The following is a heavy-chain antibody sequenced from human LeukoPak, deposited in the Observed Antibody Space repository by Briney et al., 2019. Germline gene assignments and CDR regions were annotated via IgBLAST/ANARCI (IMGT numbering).Heavy chain of an antibody. V-gene: IGHV1-18*01. D-gene: IGHD6-19*01. CDR2: ISAYNGNT. CDR3: ARDLSGVASTRPLSYFDY. CDR1: GYTFTSYG. J-gene: IGHJ4*02. Sequence: GASVKVSCKASGYTFTSYGISWVRQAPGQGLEWMGWISAYNGNTNYAQKLQGRVTMTTDTSTSTAYMELRSLRSDDTAVYYCARDLSGVASTRPLSYFDYWGQGTLVTVSS.